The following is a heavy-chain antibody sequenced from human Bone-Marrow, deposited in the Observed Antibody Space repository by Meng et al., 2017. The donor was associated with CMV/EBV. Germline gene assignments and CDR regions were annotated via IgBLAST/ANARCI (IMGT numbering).Heavy chain of an antibody. Sequence: GESLKISCAASGFTFSSYAMSWVRQAPGKGLEWVSAIYSGGSTYYADSVKGRFTISRDNSKNTLYLQMNSLRAEDTAVYYCAHQYYDFWSGYYSYGYYYYYGMDVWGQGTTVTVSS. J-gene: IGHJ6*02. CDR3: AHQYYDFWSGYYSYGYYYYYGMDV. V-gene: IGHV3-66*02. CDR2: IYSGGST. D-gene: IGHD3-3*01. CDR1: GFTFSSYA.